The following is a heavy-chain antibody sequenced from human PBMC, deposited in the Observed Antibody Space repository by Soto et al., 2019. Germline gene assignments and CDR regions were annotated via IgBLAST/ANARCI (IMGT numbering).Heavy chain of an antibody. V-gene: IGHV4-61*01. CDR1: GGSVTSGNYY. CDR2: IDYIGSS. Sequence: QVQLQESGPGLVKPSETLSLTCSVSGGSVTSGNYYWSWIRQPPGKGLEWIGYIDYIGSSNYYPSRKSRVTISVDTSKNQFSLKLSSVTAADTATYYCARTGRQLARYGGDIDSWGQGTLVTVSS. CDR3: ARTGRQLARYGGDIDS. D-gene: IGHD6-13*01. J-gene: IGHJ4*02.